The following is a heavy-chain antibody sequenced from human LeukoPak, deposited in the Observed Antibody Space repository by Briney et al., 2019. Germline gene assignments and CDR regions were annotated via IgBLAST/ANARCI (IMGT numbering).Heavy chain of an antibody. J-gene: IGHJ3*02. CDR3: ARHEMARWAFDI. V-gene: IGHV4-59*08. D-gene: IGHD5-24*01. CDR1: GGSISSYY. CDR2: IYYSGST. Sequence: SETLSLTCTVSGGSISSYYWSWIRQPPGKGLEWIGYIYYSGSTNYNPSFKSRVTISVDTSKNQFSLKLSSVTAADTAVYYCARHEMARWAFDIWGQGTMVTVSS.